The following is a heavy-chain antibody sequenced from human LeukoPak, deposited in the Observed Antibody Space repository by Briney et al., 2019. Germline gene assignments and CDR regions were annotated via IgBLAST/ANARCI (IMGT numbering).Heavy chain of an antibody. Sequence: SETLSLTCAVSGGSISSSNWWSWVRQPPGKGLEWLGEIYHSGSTYYNPSLKSRVIISVDTSKNQFSLKLSSVSAADTAVYYCARRARFYNWFDPWGQGTLVTVSS. J-gene: IGHJ5*02. CDR2: IYHSGST. CDR3: ARRARFYNWFDP. V-gene: IGHV4-4*02. CDR1: GGSISSSNW.